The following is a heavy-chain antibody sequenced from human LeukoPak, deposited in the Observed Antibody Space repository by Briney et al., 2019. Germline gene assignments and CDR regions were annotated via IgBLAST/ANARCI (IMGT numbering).Heavy chain of an antibody. J-gene: IGHJ3*02. D-gene: IGHD3-10*01. V-gene: IGHV1-2*02. CDR3: ARETPYGSGSHDAFDI. Sequence: ASVTVSCKASGYTFTGYYMHWVRQAPGQGLEWMGWINPNSGGTNYAQKFQGRVTMTRDTSISTAYMELSRLRSDDTAVYYCARETPYGSGSHDAFDIWGQGTMVTVSS. CDR2: INPNSGGT. CDR1: GYTFTGYY.